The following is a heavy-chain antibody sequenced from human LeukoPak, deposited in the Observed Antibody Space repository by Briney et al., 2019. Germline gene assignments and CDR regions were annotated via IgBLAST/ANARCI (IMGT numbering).Heavy chain of an antibody. J-gene: IGHJ4*02. CDR1: GGSFSGYY. D-gene: IGHD6-13*01. V-gene: IGHV4-59*01. CDR2: IYYSGST. CDR3: ARGYSSSWFQIDY. Sequence: PSETLSLTCVVYGGSFSGYYWSWIRQPPGKGLEWIGYIYYSGSTNYNPSLKSRVTISVDTSKNQFSLKLSSVTAADTAVYYCARGYSSSWFQIDYWGQGTLVTVSS.